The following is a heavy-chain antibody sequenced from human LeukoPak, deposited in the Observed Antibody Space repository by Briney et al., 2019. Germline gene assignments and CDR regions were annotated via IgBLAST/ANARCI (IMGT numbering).Heavy chain of an antibody. CDR1: GFTFSSYA. CDR3: AKAWIGGSGWSRAVDY. Sequence: GGSLRLSCAASGFTFSSYAMSWVRQAPGKGLEWVSAISGSGGSTYYADSVKGRFAISRDNSKNMLYLQMNSLRAEDTAVYYCAKAWIGGSGWSRAVDYWGQGTLVTVSS. V-gene: IGHV3-23*01. CDR2: ISGSGGST. J-gene: IGHJ4*02. D-gene: IGHD6-19*01.